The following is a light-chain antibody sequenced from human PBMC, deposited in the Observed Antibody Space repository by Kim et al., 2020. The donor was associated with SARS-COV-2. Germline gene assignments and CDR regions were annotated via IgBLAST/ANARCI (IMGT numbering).Light chain of an antibody. CDR1: QSVASSK. Sequence: EIVLTQSPGTLSLSPGERATLSCRASQSVASSKLAWYQQKPGQPPRLVIYGASSRATGIPDRFSGGGSGTDFTLTISTLEPEDFPVYYCHQFGDSPSISFGQGTRLEIK. CDR3: HQFGDSPSIS. J-gene: IGKJ5*01. V-gene: IGKV3-20*01. CDR2: GAS.